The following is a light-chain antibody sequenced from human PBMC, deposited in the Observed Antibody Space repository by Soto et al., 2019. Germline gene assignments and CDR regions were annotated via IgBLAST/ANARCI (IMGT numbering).Light chain of an antibody. CDR3: SSYTSGSTRVV. CDR2: EVS. J-gene: IGLJ2*01. CDR1: SSDVGAYNY. V-gene: IGLV2-14*01. Sequence: QSVLTQPASVSGSPGQSITISCTGTSSDVGAYNYVSWYQQPPGKAPKLMIYEVSNRPSGVSNRFSCSKSGNTASLTISGLQAEDEGDYYCSSYTSGSTRVVFGGGGKVTVL.